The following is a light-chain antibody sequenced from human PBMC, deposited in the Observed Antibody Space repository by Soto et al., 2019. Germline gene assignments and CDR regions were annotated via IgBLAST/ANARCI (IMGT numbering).Light chain of an antibody. CDR2: DVS. V-gene: IGKV1-5*01. Sequence: DIQMTQSPSTLSASVGDRVIITCRASQSLGTWLAWYQQKPGTAPVLLIYDVSRLESGVPSRFSGGGSGTEFTLTISSLQPDDFATYYCQQYFSYPLTFGGGTKVDI. J-gene: IGKJ4*01. CDR3: QQYFSYPLT. CDR1: QSLGTW.